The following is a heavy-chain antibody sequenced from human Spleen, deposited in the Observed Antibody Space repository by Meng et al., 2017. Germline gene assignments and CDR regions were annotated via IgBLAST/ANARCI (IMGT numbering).Heavy chain of an antibody. J-gene: IGHJ6*02. V-gene: IGHV3-7*03. D-gene: IGHD3-22*01. CDR1: GFTFSSYW. Sequence: GGSLRLSCAASGFTFSSYWMSWVRQAPGKGLEWVANIKQDGSEKYYVDSVKGRFTISRDNSKTSLYLQLNSLRAEDTALYYCAKDRGYYDRRGMDVWGHGTMVTVSS. CDR2: IKQDGSEK. CDR3: AKDRGYYDRRGMDV.